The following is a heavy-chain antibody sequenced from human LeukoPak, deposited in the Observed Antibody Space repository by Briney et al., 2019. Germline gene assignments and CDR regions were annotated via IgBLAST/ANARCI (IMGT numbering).Heavy chain of an antibody. CDR3: ASLFEERTVYDYVWGSYRYPAY. D-gene: IGHD3-16*02. CDR1: GFTFSSYW. V-gene: IGHV3-21*01. J-gene: IGHJ4*02. CDR2: ISSSSSYI. Sequence: PGGSLRLSCAASGFTFSSYWMSWVRQAPGKGLEWVSSISSSSSYIYYADSVKGRFTISRDNAKNSLYLQMNSLRAEDTAVYYCASLFEERTVYDYVWGSYRYPAYWGQGTLVTVSS.